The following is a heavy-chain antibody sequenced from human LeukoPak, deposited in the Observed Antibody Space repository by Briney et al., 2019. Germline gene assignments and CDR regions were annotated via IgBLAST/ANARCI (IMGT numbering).Heavy chain of an antibody. J-gene: IGHJ4*02. V-gene: IGHV4-34*01. CDR2: INHSGST. CDR3: ARQNHLTGELDY. Sequence: SETLSLTCAVYGGSFSGYYWSWIRQPPGKGLEWIGEINHSGSTNYNPSLKSRVTISVDTSKNQFSLKLSSVTAADTAVYYCARQNHLTGELDYWGQGTLVTVSS. CDR1: GGSFSGYY. D-gene: IGHD7-27*01.